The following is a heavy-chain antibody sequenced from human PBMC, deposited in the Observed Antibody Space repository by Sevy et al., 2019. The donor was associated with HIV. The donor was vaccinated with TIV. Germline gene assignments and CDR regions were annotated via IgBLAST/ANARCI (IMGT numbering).Heavy chain of an antibody. CDR1: GFTFNTHA. V-gene: IGHV3-23*01. J-gene: IGHJ3*01. CDR2: ISGPGLST. Sequence: GGSLRLSCAASGFTFNTHAMTWVRQAPGKGLEWVSVISGPGLSTYYADSVNGRFTISRDNSKNNLYLQMNSLRADDTATYYCAKALNPALESMIEVVLRTLKGFDVWGQGTMVTVSS. CDR3: AKALNPALESMIEVVLRTLKGFDV. D-gene: IGHD3-22*01.